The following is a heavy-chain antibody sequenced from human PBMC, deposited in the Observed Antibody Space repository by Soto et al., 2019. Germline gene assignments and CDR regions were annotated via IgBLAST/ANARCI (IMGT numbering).Heavy chain of an antibody. CDR3: ARDPGAATFDD. CDR1: GYSFSSYG. Sequence: GASVKVSCKASGYSFSSYGVSWVREAPGQGLEWIGWINPYNGNTLNAQNLQGRVTLTTDTSTSTAYMELRSLRSDDTAIYYCARDPGAATFDDWGQGTLVTVSS. D-gene: IGHD1-26*01. CDR2: INPYNGNT. V-gene: IGHV1-18*04. J-gene: IGHJ4*01.